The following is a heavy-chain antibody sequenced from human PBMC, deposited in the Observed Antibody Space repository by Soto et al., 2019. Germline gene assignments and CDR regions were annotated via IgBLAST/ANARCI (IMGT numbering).Heavy chain of an antibody. CDR3: ARVERGTATTVVDAFDI. J-gene: IGHJ3*02. V-gene: IGHV4-61*01. CDR2: MSHSGGT. D-gene: IGHD1-1*01. Sequence: SETLSLTCAVYGGFVSSGSYYWSWIRQPPGKGLEWIGEMSHSGGTHFNPSLKSRVTISVDTSKNQFSLKMSSVTTADTALYYCARVERGTATTVVDAFDIWGPGTMVTVSS. CDR1: GGFVSSGSYY.